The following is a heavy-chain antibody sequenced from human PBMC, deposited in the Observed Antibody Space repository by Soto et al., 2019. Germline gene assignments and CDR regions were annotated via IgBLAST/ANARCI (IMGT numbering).Heavy chain of an antibody. J-gene: IGHJ4*02. V-gene: IGHV3-74*01. CDR3: ARVVVGAYHFYY. D-gene: IGHD2-15*01. CDR2: INSDGSTT. Sequence: EVQLVESGGGSVQPGGSLRLSCAASGFTFSSYWMHWVRQAPGKGLVWVSRINSDGSTTSYADSVKGRFTISRDNAKNTLHLQMNTVRAEDTAVYYCARVVVGAYHFYYWGQGTLVTVSS. CDR1: GFTFSSYW.